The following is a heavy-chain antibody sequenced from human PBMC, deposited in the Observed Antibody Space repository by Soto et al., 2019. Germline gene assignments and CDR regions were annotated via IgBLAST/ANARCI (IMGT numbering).Heavy chain of an antibody. CDR3: CWCGSINYYFNH. CDR1: GFKFSDAW. J-gene: IGHJ4*02. CDR2: MKSKGSGGTT. D-gene: IGHD2-8*01. V-gene: IGHV3-15*01. Sequence: EVQLVESGGDLVKPGGSLRLSCTASGFKFSDAWMSWVRQVPGKGLEWVGRMKSKGSGGTTDYAAPVKGRFTISRDDSKNTVYLQMNSLKTGDTAMYYCCWCGSINYYFNHWGQGTLVTVSS.